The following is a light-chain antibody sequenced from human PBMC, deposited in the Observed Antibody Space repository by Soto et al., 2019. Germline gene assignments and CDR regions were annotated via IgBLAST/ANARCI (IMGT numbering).Light chain of an antibody. CDR2: ASS. CDR3: QQANSLPPA. J-gene: IGKJ3*01. CDR1: QVISRW. Sequence: IQMTQSPSSVSASVGDRVTINCRAGQVISRWLAWYQQKPGKAPKLLLSASSTLQNGVPSRFSGSGSGTDFALTIAGRHPEDFATYLCQQANSLPPAFGHGT. V-gene: IGKV1-12*01.